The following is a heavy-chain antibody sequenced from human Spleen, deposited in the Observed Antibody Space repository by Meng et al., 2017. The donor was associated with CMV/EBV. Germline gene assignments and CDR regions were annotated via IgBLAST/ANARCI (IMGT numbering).Heavy chain of an antibody. V-gene: IGHV3-15*01. Sequence: FRNAWMSWVRQAPGKGLEWVGRIKSKTDGGTADYAAPVKGRFTISRDDSKNTLYLQMNSLKTEDTAVYYCTTVRRYDILTGYYNRDYWGQGTLVTVSS. J-gene: IGHJ4*02. CDR1: FRNAW. CDR3: TTVRRYDILTGYYNRDY. D-gene: IGHD3-9*01. CDR2: IKSKTDGGTA.